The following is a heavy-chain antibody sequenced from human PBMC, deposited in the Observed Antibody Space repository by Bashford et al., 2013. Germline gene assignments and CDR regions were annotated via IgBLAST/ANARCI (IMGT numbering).Heavy chain of an antibody. CDR1: GASINGYY. V-gene: IGHV4-4*07. Sequence: SETLSLTCTVSGASINGYYWSWIRQPAGKGLEYLGRVFFIGSTNYNPALKSRLTMSVDTSTNQFSLRLSSMTAADTAVYYCALTPTWLVDYWGQGTLVTVSS. CDR3: ALTPTWLVDY. CDR2: VFFIGST. J-gene: IGHJ4*02. D-gene: IGHD6-19*01.